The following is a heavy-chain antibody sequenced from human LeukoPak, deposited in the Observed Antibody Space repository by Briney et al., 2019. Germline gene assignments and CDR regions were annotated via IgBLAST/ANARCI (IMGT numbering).Heavy chain of an antibody. D-gene: IGHD2-2*01. CDR2: IYYSGST. J-gene: IGHJ4*02. CDR1: GGSISSGGYY. CDR3: ARDPAYCSSTSCYAGPYFDY. Sequence: SETLSLTCTVSGGSISSGGYYWSWIRQHPGKGLEWIGYIYYSGSTYYNPSLKSRVTISVDTSKNQFSLKLSSVTAADTAVHYCARDPAYCSSTSCYAGPYFDYWGQGTLVTVSS. V-gene: IGHV4-31*03.